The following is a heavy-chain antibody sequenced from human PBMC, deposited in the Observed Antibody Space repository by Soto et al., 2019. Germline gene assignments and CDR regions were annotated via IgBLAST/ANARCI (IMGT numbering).Heavy chain of an antibody. D-gene: IGHD2-8*01. CDR2: IYHSGST. Sequence: SETLSLTCAVSGGSISSGGYSWSWIRQPPGKGLEWIGYIYHSGSTYYNPSLKSRVTISVDRSKNQFSLQLNSVTPDDTAVYYCARLIGNSWLDSWGQGTLVTVSS. CDR1: GGSISSGGYS. J-gene: IGHJ5*01. V-gene: IGHV4-30-2*01. CDR3: ARLIGNSWLDS.